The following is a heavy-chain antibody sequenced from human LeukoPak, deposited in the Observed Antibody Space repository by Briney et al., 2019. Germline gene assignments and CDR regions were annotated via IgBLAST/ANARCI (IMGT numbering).Heavy chain of an antibody. J-gene: IGHJ4*02. V-gene: IGHV3-23*01. D-gene: IGHD4-17*01. CDR1: GFTFSSYA. CDR2: ISGSGGST. Sequence: PGGSLRLSCAAPGFTFSSYAMSWVCQAPGKGLEWVSAISGSGGSTYYADSVKGRFTISRDKSKNTLYLQMNSLRAEDTAVYYCAKILSSVTPPAFDYWGQGTLVTVSS. CDR3: AKILSSVTPPAFDY.